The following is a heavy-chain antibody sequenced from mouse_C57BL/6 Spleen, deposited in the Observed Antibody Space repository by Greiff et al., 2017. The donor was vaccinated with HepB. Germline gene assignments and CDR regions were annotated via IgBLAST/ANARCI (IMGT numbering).Heavy chain of an antibody. J-gene: IGHJ3*01. Sequence: EVKLQESGPGLVKPSQSLSLTCSVTGYSITSGYYWNWIRQFPGNKLEWMGYISYDGSNNYNPSLKNRISITRDTSKNQFFLKLNSVTTEDTATYYCARDGGNYPFAYWGQGTLVTVSA. V-gene: IGHV3-6*01. CDR1: GYSITSGYY. CDR2: ISYDGSN. CDR3: ARDGGNYPFAY. D-gene: IGHD2-1*01.